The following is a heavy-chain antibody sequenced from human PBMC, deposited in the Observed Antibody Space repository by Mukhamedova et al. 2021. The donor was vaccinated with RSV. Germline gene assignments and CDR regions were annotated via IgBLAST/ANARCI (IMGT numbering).Heavy chain of an antibody. Sequence: SWNSGSIGYADSVKGRFTISIDNAKNSLYLQMNSLRAEDTALYYGAKVPIPGIAVAGTKYYFDYWGQGTLVTVSS. CDR2: SWNSGSI. J-gene: IGHJ4*02. CDR3: AKVPIPGIAVAGTKYYFDY. V-gene: IGHV3-9*01. D-gene: IGHD6-19*01.